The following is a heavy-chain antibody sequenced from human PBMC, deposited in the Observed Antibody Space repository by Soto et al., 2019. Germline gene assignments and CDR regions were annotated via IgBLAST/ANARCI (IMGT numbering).Heavy chain of an antibody. V-gene: IGHV4-59*08. CDR3: ARHPSDFWFDP. Sequence: ASETLSLTCTVSGGSISSYYWSWIRQPPGKGLEWIGYIYYSGRTNYNPSLKSRVTISVDTSKNQFSLKLSSVTAADTAVYYCARHPSDFWFDPWGQGTLVTVSS. D-gene: IGHD2-21*02. CDR1: GGSISSYY. J-gene: IGHJ5*02. CDR2: IYYSGRT.